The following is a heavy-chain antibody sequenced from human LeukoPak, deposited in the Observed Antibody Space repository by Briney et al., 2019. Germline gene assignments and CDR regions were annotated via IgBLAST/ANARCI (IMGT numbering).Heavy chain of an antibody. CDR3: AKREWELPQYNWFDP. CDR1: GFTFSSYA. CDR2: ISGTGDST. D-gene: IGHD1-26*01. V-gene: IGHV3-23*01. Sequence: GSLRLSCAASGFTFSSYAMTWVRQAPGRGLEWVSGISGTGDSTDYADSVKGRFTISRDNSKNTVYLQMNSLRAEDTAVYYCAKREWELPQYNWFDPWGQGTLVTVSS. J-gene: IGHJ5*02.